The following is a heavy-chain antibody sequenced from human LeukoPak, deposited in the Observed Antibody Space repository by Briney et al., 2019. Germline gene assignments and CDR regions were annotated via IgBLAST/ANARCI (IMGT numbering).Heavy chain of an antibody. V-gene: IGHV3-21*01. Sequence: GGSLRLSCAASGFTFSSYSMNWVRQAPGKGLEWVSSISSSSSYIYYADSVKGRFTISRDNSKNTLYLQMNGLRAEDTAVYYCAKARGATSFDYWGQGSLVTVSS. J-gene: IGHJ4*02. CDR2: ISSSSSYI. D-gene: IGHD1-26*01. CDR3: AKARGATSFDY. CDR1: GFTFSSYS.